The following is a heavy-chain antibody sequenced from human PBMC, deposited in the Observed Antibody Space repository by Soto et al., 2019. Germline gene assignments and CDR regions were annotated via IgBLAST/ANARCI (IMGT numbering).Heavy chain of an antibody. Sequence: PGGSLRLSCAASGFTFCSYSMNWVRQAPGKGLEWVSYISSSSSTIYYADSVKGRFTISRDNAKNSLYLQMNSLRAEDTAVYYCARDSSAVTYDYWGQGTLVTVSS. CDR1: GFTFCSYS. D-gene: IGHD4-17*01. J-gene: IGHJ4*02. V-gene: IGHV3-48*01. CDR2: ISSSSSTI. CDR3: ARDSSAVTYDY.